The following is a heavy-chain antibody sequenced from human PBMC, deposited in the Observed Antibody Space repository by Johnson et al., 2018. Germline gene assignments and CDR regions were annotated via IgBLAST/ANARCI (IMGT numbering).Heavy chain of an antibody. V-gene: IGHV3-21*04. CDR1: GFSFSSCA. J-gene: IGHJ6*03. D-gene: IGHD2-2*01. Sequence: VQLVQSGGGLVQPGGSLRLSCAASGFSFSSCAMSWVRQAPGKGLEWVSSISSSSSYIYYADSVKGRFTISRDNAKNSLYLQMNSLRAEDTAVYYCAKASGDIVVVPAAMNYYYYMDVWGKGTTVTVSS. CDR2: ISSSSSYI. CDR3: AKASGDIVVVPAAMNYYYYMDV.